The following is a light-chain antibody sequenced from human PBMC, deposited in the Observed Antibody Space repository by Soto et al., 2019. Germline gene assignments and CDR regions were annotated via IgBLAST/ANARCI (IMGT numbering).Light chain of an antibody. J-gene: IGKJ1*01. CDR2: AAS. CDR3: QQSYSSPPT. CDR1: QTISTY. Sequence: DIQMTQSPSSLSASVGDRVTITGRASQTISTYLNWYQQKPGKAPKLLIFAASSLQSGVPSRFSGSRSGPDFTLTISSLQPEDFATYYCQQSYSSPPTFGQGTKVDIK. V-gene: IGKV1-39*01.